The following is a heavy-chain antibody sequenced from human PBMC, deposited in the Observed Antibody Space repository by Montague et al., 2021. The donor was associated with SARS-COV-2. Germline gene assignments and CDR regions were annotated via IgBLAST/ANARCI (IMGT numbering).Heavy chain of an antibody. J-gene: IGHJ4*02. CDR3: ARDIAVAGLFDY. CDR1: GGSISSGSYY. Sequence: TLSLTCTVSGGSISSGSYYWSWIRQPAGKGLEWIGRISISGSTNYNPSLKSRVTISVDTSKNQFSLKLSSVTAADTAAYYCARDIAVAGLFDYWGQGTLGTVSS. D-gene: IGHD6-19*01. V-gene: IGHV4-61*02. CDR2: ISISGST.